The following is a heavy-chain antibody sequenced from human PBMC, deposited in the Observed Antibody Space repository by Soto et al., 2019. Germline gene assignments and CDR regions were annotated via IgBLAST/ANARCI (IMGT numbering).Heavy chain of an antibody. Sequence: SETLSLTCTVSGGSVRDGSYYWAWLRQPPGKGLEWIGHIYHSGSTIYNPSLKSRVTISIDTSKSQFSLDLNSMTAADTAVYYCAGYNWNYYFDPWGQGTLVTVSS. CDR3: AGYNWNYYFDP. CDR2: IYHSGST. D-gene: IGHD1-7*01. J-gene: IGHJ5*02. V-gene: IGHV4-61*01. CDR1: GGSVRDGSYY.